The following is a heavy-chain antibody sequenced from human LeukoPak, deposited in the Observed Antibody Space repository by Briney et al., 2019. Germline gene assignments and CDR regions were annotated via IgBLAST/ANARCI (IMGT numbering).Heavy chain of an antibody. J-gene: IGHJ5*02. D-gene: IGHD2-8*02. CDR1: GFTFSSYA. CDR2: ISYDGSNK. Sequence: GGSLRLTCAASGFTFSSYAMHWVRQAPGKGLEWVAVISYDGSNKYYADSVKGRFTISRDNSKNTLYLQMNSLRAEDTAVYYCASLLNSFDPWGQGTLVTVSS. V-gene: IGHV3-30*04. CDR3: ASLLNSFDP.